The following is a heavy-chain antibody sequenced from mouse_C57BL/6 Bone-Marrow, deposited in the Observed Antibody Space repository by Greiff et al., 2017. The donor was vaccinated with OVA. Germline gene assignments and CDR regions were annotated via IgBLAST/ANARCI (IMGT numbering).Heavy chain of an antibody. D-gene: IGHD1-1*01. J-gene: IGHJ4*01. V-gene: IGHV14-4*01. CDR3: NTWDTTVGAPAYYAKDE. CDR1: GFNIKDDY. CDR2: IDPENGDT. Sequence: EVQLQQSGAELVRPGASVKLSCTASGFNIKDDYMHWVKQRPEQGLEWIGWIDPENGDTEYASKFQGKATITADTSSNTAYLQLSRLTSEDTAVYYGNTWDTTVGAPAYYAKDEGGQGTSVTVSS.